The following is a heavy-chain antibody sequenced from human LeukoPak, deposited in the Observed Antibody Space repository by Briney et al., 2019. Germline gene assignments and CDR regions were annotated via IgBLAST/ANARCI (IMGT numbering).Heavy chain of an antibody. D-gene: IGHD3-16*01. J-gene: IGHJ6*03. CDR1: GNSFTTHW. Sequence: GESLKISCKGSGNSFTTHWIGWVRQQPGKGLEWMGIIYVGDSDTRYSPAFQGQVTISADESISTAYLQWSSLKASDTAMYYCARLASVSWGIYPRYMDVWGKGTTVTVSS. CDR3: ARLASVSWGIYPRYMDV. V-gene: IGHV5-51*01. CDR2: IYVGDSDT.